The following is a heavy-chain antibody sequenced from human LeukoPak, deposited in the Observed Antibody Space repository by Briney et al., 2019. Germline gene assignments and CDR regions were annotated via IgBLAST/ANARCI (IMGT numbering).Heavy chain of an antibody. CDR3: ARDEVVTIFGVVNAFDI. CDR2: IYYSGST. Sequence: SQTLSLTCTVSGGSISSGDYYWSWIRQPPGKGLEWIGYIYYSGSTYYNPSLKSRVTISVDTSKNQFSLKLSSVTAADTAVYYCARDEVVTIFGVVNAFDIWGQGTMVTVSS. CDR1: GGSISSGDYY. D-gene: IGHD3-3*01. J-gene: IGHJ3*02. V-gene: IGHV4-30-4*01.